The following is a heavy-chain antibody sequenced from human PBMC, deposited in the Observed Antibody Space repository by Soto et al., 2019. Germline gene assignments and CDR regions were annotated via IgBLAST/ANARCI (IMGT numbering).Heavy chain of an antibody. D-gene: IGHD2-2*01. CDR2: ISYDGTNK. CDR3: ARGESVRLPPAKY. V-gene: IGHV3-30-3*01. J-gene: IGHJ4*02. CDR1: GFTFSNFA. Sequence: PGGSLRLSCAASGFTFSNFAMHWVRRAPGKGLEWVAVISYDGTNKYYADSVKGRFTISRDSSKDTLYLLMNSLRSEDTAAYYCARGESVRLPPAKYWGQGTLVTVSS.